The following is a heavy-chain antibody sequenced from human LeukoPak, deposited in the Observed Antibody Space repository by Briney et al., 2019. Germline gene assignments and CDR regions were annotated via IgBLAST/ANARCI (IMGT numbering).Heavy chain of an antibody. CDR3: ARAPDYYYMDV. CDR2: IYHSGST. V-gene: IGHV4-38-2*01. J-gene: IGHJ6*03. Sequence: SETLSLTCAVSGYSISSGYYWAWIRQPPGKGLEWIGNIYHSGSTYYNPSLKSRVTISVDTPKNQFSLKLSSVTAADTAVYYCARAPDYYYMDVWGKGTTVTVSS. CDR1: GYSISSGYY.